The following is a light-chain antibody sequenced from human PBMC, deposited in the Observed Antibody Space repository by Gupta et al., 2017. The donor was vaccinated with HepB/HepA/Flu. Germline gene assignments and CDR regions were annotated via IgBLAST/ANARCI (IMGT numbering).Light chain of an antibody. CDR3: SSYTSSSFRWV. Sequence: QSALTQPASVSGYPGQSITLSCTGTSSDVGGYNYVSWYQQHPGKAPKLMIYDVSNRPSGVSNRFSGSKSGNTASLTISGLQAEDEADYYCSSYTSSSFRWVFGGGTKLTVL. J-gene: IGLJ3*02. CDR2: DVS. CDR1: SSDVGGYNY. V-gene: IGLV2-14*03.